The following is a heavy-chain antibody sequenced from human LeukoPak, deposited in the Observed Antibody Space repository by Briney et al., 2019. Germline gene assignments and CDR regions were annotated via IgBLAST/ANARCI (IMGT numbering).Heavy chain of an antibody. V-gene: IGHV4-59*08. CDR3: ARATYDSSGYYYYDAFDI. CDR1: GGSISSYY. Sequence: SGTLSLTCTVSGGSISSYYWSWIRQPPGKGLEWIGYIYYSGSTNDNPSLKSRVTISVDTSKNQFSLKLSSVTAADTAVYYCARATYDSSGYYYYDAFDIWGQGTMVTVSS. D-gene: IGHD3-22*01. CDR2: IYYSGST. J-gene: IGHJ3*02.